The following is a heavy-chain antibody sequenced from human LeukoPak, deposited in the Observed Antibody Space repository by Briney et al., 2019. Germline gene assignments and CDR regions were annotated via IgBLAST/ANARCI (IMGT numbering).Heavy chain of an antibody. CDR1: GYTFSGYY. D-gene: IGHD1-26*01. CDR3: ARGYLVGATDY. CDR2: INPTSGGT. J-gene: IGHJ4*02. V-gene: IGHV1-2*02. Sequence: GASVKVSCKTSGYTFSGYYLHWVRQAPGQGLEWMGWINPTSGGTKFAQKFQGRVTMTRDTSTSTAYMELRSLRSDDTAVYYCARGYLVGATDYWGQGTLDTVSS.